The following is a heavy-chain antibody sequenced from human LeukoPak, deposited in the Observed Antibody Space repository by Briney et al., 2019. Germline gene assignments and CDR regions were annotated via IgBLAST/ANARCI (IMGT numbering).Heavy chain of an antibody. CDR1: GGSFSGYY. Sequence: SETLSLTCAVYGGSFSGYYWSWIRQPPGKGLEWIGEINHSGSTNYNPSLKSRVTISVDTSKNQFSLKLSSVTAADTAVYYCARWGHQDHWFDSWGQGTLVTVSS. D-gene: IGHD3-16*01. V-gene: IGHV4-34*01. J-gene: IGHJ5*01. CDR3: ARWGHQDHWFDS. CDR2: INHSGST.